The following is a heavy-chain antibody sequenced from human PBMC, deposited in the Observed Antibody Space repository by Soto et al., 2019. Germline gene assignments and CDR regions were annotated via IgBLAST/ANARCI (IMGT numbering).Heavy chain of an antibody. CDR3: VGAYYYDLSGPPPYYYYGMDV. Sequence: PGGSLRLSCAASGFTFSSYSMNWVRQAPGKGLEWVSSISSSSSYIDYADSVKGRFTISRDNAKNSLYLQMNSLRAEATAVYYCVGAYYYDLSGPPPYYYYGMDVWAQGTTVTVSS. V-gene: IGHV3-21*01. J-gene: IGHJ6*02. D-gene: IGHD3-22*01. CDR2: ISSSSSYI. CDR1: GFTFSSYS.